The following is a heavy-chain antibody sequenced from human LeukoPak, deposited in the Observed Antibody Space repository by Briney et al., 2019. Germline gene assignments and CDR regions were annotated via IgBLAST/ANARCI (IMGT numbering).Heavy chain of an antibody. J-gene: IGHJ4*02. D-gene: IGHD4-17*01. Sequence: GGSLRLSCAASGFTFSDYYMSWIRQAPGKGLEWVSYISSSGSTIYYADSVKGRFTISRDNAKNSLYLQMNSLRAEDMAVYYCASSTDYGDYSCDYWGQGTLVTVSS. CDR1: GFTFSDYY. V-gene: IGHV3-11*04. CDR3: ASSTDYGDYSCDY. CDR2: ISSSGSTI.